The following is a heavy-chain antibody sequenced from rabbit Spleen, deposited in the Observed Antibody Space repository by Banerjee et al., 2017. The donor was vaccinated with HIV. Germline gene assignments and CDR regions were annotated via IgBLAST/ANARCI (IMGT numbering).Heavy chain of an antibody. CDR3: AREYVNTFNL. Sequence: QEQLVESRGGLVKPEGSLTLTCKASGFSFSDRDVMCWVRQAPGKGLEWIACINTATGKAVYASWAKGRFTISKTSSTTVTLQMTSLTAADTATYFCAREYVNTFNLWGQGTLVTVS. D-gene: IGHD1-1*01. V-gene: IGHV1S45*01. CDR2: INTATGKA. J-gene: IGHJ4*01. CDR1: GFSFSDRDV.